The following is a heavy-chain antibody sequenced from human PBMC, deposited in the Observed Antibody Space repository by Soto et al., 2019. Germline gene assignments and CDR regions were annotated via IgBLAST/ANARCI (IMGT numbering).Heavy chain of an antibody. D-gene: IGHD4-17*01. J-gene: IGHJ4*02. CDR2: IYYSGST. CDR3: AREVVYGDQFDY. Sequence: SETLSLTCTVSGGSISSGGYYWSWIRQHPGKGLEWIGYIYYSGSTYYNPSLKSRVTISVDTSKNQFSLKLSSVTAADTAVYYCAREVVYGDQFDYWGQGTLVTVSS. CDR1: GGSISSGGYY. V-gene: IGHV4-31*03.